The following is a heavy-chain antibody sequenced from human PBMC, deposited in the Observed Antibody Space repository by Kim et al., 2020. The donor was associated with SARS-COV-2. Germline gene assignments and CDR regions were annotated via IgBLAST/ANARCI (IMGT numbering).Heavy chain of an antibody. J-gene: IGHJ3*02. Sequence: GGSLRLSCAASGFTFSSYAMHWVRQAPGKGLEWVAVISYDGSNKYYADSVKGRFTISRDNSKNTLYLQMNSLRAEDTAVYYCARDQGSAVDIWGQGTMDTVSS. CDR3: ARDQGSAVDI. D-gene: IGHD2-15*01. CDR2: ISYDGSNK. CDR1: GFTFSSYA. V-gene: IGHV3-30-3*01.